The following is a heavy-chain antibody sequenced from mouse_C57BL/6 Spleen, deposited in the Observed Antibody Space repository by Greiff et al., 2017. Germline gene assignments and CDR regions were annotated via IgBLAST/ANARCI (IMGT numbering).Heavy chain of an antibody. CDR1: GYAFTNYL. CDR2: INPGSGGT. J-gene: IGHJ4*01. CDR3: ARQDTTVVATDAMDY. V-gene: IGHV1-54*01. Sequence: QVKLQQSGAELVRPGTSVKVSCKASGYAFTNYLIEWVKQRPGQGLEWIGVINPGSGGTNYNQKFKGKATLTADKASSTAYMKRSRVTSEDCGGYCCARQDTTVVATDAMDYWGQGTSVTVSS. D-gene: IGHD1-1*01.